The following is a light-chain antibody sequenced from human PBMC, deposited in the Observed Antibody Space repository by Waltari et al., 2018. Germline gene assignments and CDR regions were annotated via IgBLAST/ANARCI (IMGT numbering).Light chain of an antibody. Sequence: QSALTQPASVSGSPGQSITISCTGTSSDVGGYNYVSWYQQHPGKAPKLMIYDVSKRPSGVSHRFSGSKSGNTASLTISGLQAEDEADYYCSSYTSSSTSNYVFGTGTTVTVL. J-gene: IGLJ1*01. V-gene: IGLV2-14*01. CDR2: DVS. CDR1: SSDVGGYNY. CDR3: SSYTSSSTSNYV.